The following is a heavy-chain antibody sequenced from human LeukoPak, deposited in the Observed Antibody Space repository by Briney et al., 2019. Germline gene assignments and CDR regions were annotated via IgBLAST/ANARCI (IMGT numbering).Heavy chain of an antibody. Sequence: ASVKVSCKASGYTFTSYYMHWVRQAPGQGLEWMGTINPSGGSTSYAQKFQGRVTMTRDTSTSTVYMELSSLRSEDTAVYYCARDIVVVPAAIGGLDYWGQGTLVTVSS. D-gene: IGHD2-2*02. CDR1: GYTFTSYY. V-gene: IGHV1-46*01. J-gene: IGHJ4*02. CDR2: INPSGGST. CDR3: ARDIVVVPAAIGGLDY.